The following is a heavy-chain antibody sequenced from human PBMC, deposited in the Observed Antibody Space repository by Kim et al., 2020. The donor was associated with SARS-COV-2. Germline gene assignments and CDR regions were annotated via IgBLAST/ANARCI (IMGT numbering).Heavy chain of an antibody. J-gene: IGHJ6*02. CDR3: ARDHELSSWYYYGMDV. CDR2: ISSSSSTI. D-gene: IGHD6-13*01. CDR1: GFTFSSYS. V-gene: IGHV3-48*02. Sequence: GGSLRLSCAASGFTFSSYSMNWVRQAPGKGLEWVSYISSSSSTIYYADSVKGRFTISRDNAKNSLYLQMNSLRDEDTAVYYCARDHELSSWYYYGMDVWGQGTTVTVSS.